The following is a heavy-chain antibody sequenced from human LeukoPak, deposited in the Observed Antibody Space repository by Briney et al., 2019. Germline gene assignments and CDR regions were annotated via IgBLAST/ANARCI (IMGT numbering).Heavy chain of an antibody. Sequence: ASVKVSCKASGYTFTSYAMNWVRQAPGQGLEWMGWINTNIGNPTYAQGFTGRFVFSLDTSVSTAYLQISSLKAEDTAMYYCARGYSGYESLKRGFDPWGQGTRVTVSS. CDR1: GYTFTSYA. CDR2: INTNIGNP. CDR3: ARGYSGYESLKRGFDP. J-gene: IGHJ5*02. V-gene: IGHV7-4-1*02. D-gene: IGHD5-12*01.